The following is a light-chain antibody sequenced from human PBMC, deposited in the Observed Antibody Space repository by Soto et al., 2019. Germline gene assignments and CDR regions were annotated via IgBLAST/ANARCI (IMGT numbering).Light chain of an antibody. J-gene: IGLJ1*01. CDR1: SSDVGGYNY. V-gene: IGLV2-11*01. Sequence: QSALTQPRSVSGFPGQSVTLSCTGTSSDVGGYNYVSWYQQHPGKAPKLMIYDVSKRPSGVPDRFSGSKSGNTASLTISGLQAEDEADYYCCSYAGSYTFYVFGTGTKVTVL. CDR3: CSYAGSYTFYV. CDR2: DVS.